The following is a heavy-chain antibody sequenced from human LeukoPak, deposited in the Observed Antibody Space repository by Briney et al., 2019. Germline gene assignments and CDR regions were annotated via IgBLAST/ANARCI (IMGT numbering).Heavy chain of an antibody. D-gene: IGHD3-22*01. V-gene: IGHV4-59*01. Sequence: SETLSLTCTVSGGSISSYYWSWIRQPPGKGLEWIGYIYYSGSTNYNPSLKSRVTKSVDTSKNQFSLKLSSVTAADTAVYYCARGGYYYDSSGYCLDYWGQGTLVTVSS. J-gene: IGHJ4*02. CDR2: IYYSGST. CDR3: ARGGYYYDSSGYCLDY. CDR1: GGSISSYY.